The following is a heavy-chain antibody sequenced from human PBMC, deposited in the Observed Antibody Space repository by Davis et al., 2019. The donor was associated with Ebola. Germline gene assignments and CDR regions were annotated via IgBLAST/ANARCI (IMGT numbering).Heavy chain of an antibody. Sequence: ASVKVSCKASGFSFTNYYIHWVRQAPGQGLEWMGIIDPSYGSTSYAQKIQGRLTMTRDTSTSTAYMELSRLRSEDTAVYYCVRAYCGGDCHWGETFDHWGQGTLVTVSS. CDR3: VRAYCGGDCHWGETFDH. J-gene: IGHJ4*02. CDR1: GFSFTNYY. D-gene: IGHD2-21*02. CDR2: IDPSYGST. V-gene: IGHV1-46*01.